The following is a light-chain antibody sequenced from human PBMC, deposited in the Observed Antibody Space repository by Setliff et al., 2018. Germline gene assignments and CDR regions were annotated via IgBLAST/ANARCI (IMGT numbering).Light chain of an antibody. J-gene: IGLJ1*01. CDR1: SSDVGGYNY. V-gene: IGLV2-14*01. CDR2: DVS. Sequence: QSALTQPASVSGSPGQSITISCTGTSSDVGGYNYVSWYQQHPGKAPKLMIYDVSKRPSGVSNRFSGSKSGNTASLTVSGLQAEDEADYYCSSYAGSNNFPYVFGTGTRSP. CDR3: SSYAGSNNFPYV.